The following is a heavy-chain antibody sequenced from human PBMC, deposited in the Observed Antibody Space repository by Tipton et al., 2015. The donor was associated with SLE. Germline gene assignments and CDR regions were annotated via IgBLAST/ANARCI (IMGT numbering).Heavy chain of an antibody. Sequence: SLRLSCAASGFTFSSYAMSWVRQAPGKGLEWVSIIYTRSSNTYFSDFVKGRFAISRDDSKNTLSLQMDSLRVEDTAVYFCARDADISAVVYFADYWGQGTLVSVSS. CDR2: IYTRSSNT. V-gene: IGHV3-23*03. J-gene: IGHJ4*02. CDR1: GFTFSSYA. D-gene: IGHD2-8*02. CDR3: ARDADISAVVYFADY.